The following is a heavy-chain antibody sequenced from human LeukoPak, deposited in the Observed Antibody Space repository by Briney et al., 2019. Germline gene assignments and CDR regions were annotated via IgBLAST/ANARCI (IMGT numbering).Heavy chain of an antibody. V-gene: IGHV4-61*02. J-gene: IGHJ3*02. D-gene: IGHD1-26*01. CDR1: GGSISSGSYY. CDR3: ARGRVVSPREYSGSYYLYRAFDI. Sequence: SETLSLTCTVSGGSISSGSYYWSWIRQPAGKGLEWIGRLYTSGSTNYNPSLKSRVTISVDTSKNQFSLKLSSVTAADTAVYYCARGRVVSPREYSGSYYLYRAFDIWGQGTMVTVSS. CDR2: LYTSGST.